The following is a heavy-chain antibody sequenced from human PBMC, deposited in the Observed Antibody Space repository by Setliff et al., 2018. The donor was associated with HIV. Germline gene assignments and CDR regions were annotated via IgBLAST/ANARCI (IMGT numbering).Heavy chain of an antibody. CDR3: VRLSRWGTMTTLDF. CDR2: IQASGIT. CDR1: GGSISNHW. Sequence: SETLSLTCAVSGGSISNHWWSWFRQPPGKGLEWIAYIQASGITNHKPSLKSRATISVDTSKNQFSLTLSSVTAADTAVYFCVRLSRWGTMTTLDFWGQGTLVTVS. D-gene: IGHD4-4*01. J-gene: IGHJ4*02. V-gene: IGHV4-59*08.